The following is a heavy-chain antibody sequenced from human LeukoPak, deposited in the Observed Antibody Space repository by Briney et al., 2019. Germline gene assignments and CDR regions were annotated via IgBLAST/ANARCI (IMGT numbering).Heavy chain of an antibody. CDR2: INPNSGGT. CDR1: GYTFTGYY. V-gene: IGHV1-2*02. CDR3: ARVTMVRGVNWFDP. D-gene: IGHD3-10*01. Sequence: ASVKVSCKASGYTFTGYYMHWVRQAPGQGLEWMGWINPNSGGTNYAQKFQGRVTMTRDMSTSTVYMELSSLRSEDTAVYYCARVTMVRGVNWFDPWGQGTLVTVSS. J-gene: IGHJ5*02.